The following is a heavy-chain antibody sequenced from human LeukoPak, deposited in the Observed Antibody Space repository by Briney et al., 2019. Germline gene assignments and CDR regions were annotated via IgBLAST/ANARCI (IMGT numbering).Heavy chain of an antibody. CDR2: ISHSGNT. Sequence: SETLSLTCTVSGYAISSGFYWGWIRQPPGKGLEWIGIISHSGNTYYNSSLKSRVTISIDTSKNQFSLKLTSVTASDTAVYYCARGYYGSGSYRSFDYWGQGTLVTVSS. J-gene: IGHJ4*02. V-gene: IGHV4-38-2*02. CDR1: GYAISSGFY. D-gene: IGHD3-10*01. CDR3: ARGYYGSGSYRSFDY.